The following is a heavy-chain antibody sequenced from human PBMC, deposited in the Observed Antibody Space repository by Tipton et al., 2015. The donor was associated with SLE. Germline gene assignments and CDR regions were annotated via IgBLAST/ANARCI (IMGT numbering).Heavy chain of an antibody. CDR2: INQDGSEK. J-gene: IGHJ4*02. CDR3: SCVPDH. V-gene: IGHV3-7*01. CDR1: GFTFASYG. Sequence: SLRLSCATSGFTFASYGMNWVRQAPGKGLEWVANINQDGSEKYHVDSVKGRFTISRDNAKNSLDLQMNSLRVEDTAVYYCSCVPDHWGQGTLVTVSS.